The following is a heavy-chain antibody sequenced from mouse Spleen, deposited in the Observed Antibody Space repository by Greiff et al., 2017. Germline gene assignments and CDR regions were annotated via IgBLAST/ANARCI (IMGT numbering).Heavy chain of an antibody. CDR3: TRWLMDYYAMDY. Sequence: EVQVVESGAELVRPGASVKLSCTASGFNIKDYYMHWVKQRPEQGLEWIGRIDPEDGDTEYAPKFQGKATMTADTSSNTAYLQLSSLTSEDTAVYYCTRWLMDYYAMDYWGQGTSVTVSS. CDR2: IDPEDGDT. V-gene: IGHV14-1*01. D-gene: IGHD2-3*01. J-gene: IGHJ4*01. CDR1: GFNIKDYY.